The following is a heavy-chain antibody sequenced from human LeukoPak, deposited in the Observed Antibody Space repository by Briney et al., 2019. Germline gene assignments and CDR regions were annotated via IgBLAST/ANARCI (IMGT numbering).Heavy chain of an antibody. CDR3: ARSTRDGYNHYHYYYMDV. CDR2: IYSDGHT. J-gene: IGHJ6*03. V-gene: IGHV3-53*01. D-gene: IGHD5-24*01. Sequence: GGSLRLSCAASGFIVSSNYMNWVRQAPGKGLEWVSVIYSDGHTYYTDSVKGRFTISRDISNNTLYLHMNSLRPDDTAVYYCARSTRDGYNHYHYYYMDVWGKGTTVTVSS. CDR1: GFIVSSNY.